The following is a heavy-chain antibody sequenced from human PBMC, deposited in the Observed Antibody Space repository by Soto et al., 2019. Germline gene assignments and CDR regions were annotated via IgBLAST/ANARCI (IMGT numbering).Heavy chain of an antibody. D-gene: IGHD1-20*01. J-gene: IGHJ5*02. CDR1: GGTFSSYA. CDR3: ARGSYNWNWGWFDP. Sequence: QVQLVQSGAEVKKPGSSVKVSCKASGGTFSSYAISWVRQAPGQGLEWMGGIIPIFGTANYAQKFKGRVTINAEESTSTAYMELCSMRSDDTDVYYYARGSYNWNWGWFDPWGQGTMVTVSS. V-gene: IGHV1-69*01. CDR2: IIPIFGTA.